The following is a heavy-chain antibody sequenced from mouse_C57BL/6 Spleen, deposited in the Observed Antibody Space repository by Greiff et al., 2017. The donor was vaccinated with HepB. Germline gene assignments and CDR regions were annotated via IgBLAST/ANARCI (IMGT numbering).Heavy chain of an antibody. V-gene: IGHV1-54*01. D-gene: IGHD1-1*01. Sequence: QVQLQQSGAELVRPGTSVKVSCKASGYAFTNYLIEWVKQRPGQGLEWIGVINPGSGGTNYNEKFKGKATLTADKSSSTAYMQLSSLTSEDSAVYFCARSDYGNYYAMDYWGQGTSVTVSS. CDR3: ARSDYGNYYAMDY. J-gene: IGHJ4*01. CDR2: INPGSGGT. CDR1: GYAFTNYL.